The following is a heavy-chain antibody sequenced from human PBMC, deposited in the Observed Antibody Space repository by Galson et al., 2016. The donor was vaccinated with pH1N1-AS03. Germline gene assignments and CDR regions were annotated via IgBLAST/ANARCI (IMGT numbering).Heavy chain of an antibody. V-gene: IGHV4-39*01. CDR1: GGSISSSSYY. CDR3: ARRVYGDYVNWFDP. Sequence: ETLSLTCTVSGGSISSSSYYWGWIRQPPGKGLEWIGCIYYSWSTYYNPSLKSRVTISVDTSKNQFSLKLSSVTAADTAVYYCARRVYGDYVNWFDPWGQGTLVTVSS. D-gene: IGHD4-17*01. J-gene: IGHJ5*02. CDR2: IYYSWST.